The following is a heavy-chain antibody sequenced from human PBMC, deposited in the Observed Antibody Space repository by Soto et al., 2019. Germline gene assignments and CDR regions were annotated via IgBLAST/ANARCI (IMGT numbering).Heavy chain of an antibody. D-gene: IGHD3-3*01. J-gene: IGHJ2*01. V-gene: IGHV1-24*01. CDR1: GFTLTKLA. CDR3: ATDRGGFWNYDL. CDR2: FDPEDGET. Sequence: QVQLIQSGAEVKKPGASVKVSCKVSGFTLTKLAMHWVRQAPGEGLEWLGRFDPEDGETVPAQKFRGRLTVTQDTSTNTAYLELISLASDDTAIYYCATDRGGFWNYDLWGRGTLVSVSA.